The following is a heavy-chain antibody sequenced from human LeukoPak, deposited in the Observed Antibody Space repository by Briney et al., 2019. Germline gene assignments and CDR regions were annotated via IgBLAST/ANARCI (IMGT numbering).Heavy chain of an antibody. V-gene: IGHV3-33*08. CDR1: GFTFSSYW. CDR2: IWYDGSNK. Sequence: GGSLRLSCAASGFTFSSYWMSWVRQAPGKGLEWVAVIWYDGSNKYYADSVKGRFTISRDNSKNTLYLQMNSLRAEDTAVYYCARDYPGYCSSTSCYIGGNWFDPWGQGTLVTVSS. CDR3: ARDYPGYCSSTSCYIGGNWFDP. D-gene: IGHD2-2*02. J-gene: IGHJ5*02.